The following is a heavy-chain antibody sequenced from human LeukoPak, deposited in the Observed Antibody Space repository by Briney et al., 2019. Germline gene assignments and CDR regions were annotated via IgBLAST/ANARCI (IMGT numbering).Heavy chain of an antibody. CDR3: AKGGVVMDYYYYYGMDV. D-gene: IGHD3-3*01. CDR2: ISAYNGNT. J-gene: IGHJ6*02. CDR1: GYTFTSYG. V-gene: IGHV1-18*01. Sequence: ASVKVSCKASGYTFTSYGISWVRQAPGQGLEWMGWISAYNGNTNYAQKLQGRVTMTTDTSTSTAYMELRSLRSDDTAVYYCAKGGVVMDYYYYYGMDVWGQGTTVTVSS.